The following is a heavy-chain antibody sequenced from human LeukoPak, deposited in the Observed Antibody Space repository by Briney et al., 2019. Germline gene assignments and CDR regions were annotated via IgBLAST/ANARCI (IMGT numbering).Heavy chain of an antibody. V-gene: IGHV3-48*02. J-gene: IGHJ6*02. D-gene: IGHD6-19*01. CDR2: ISSSRSTI. CDR3: ARDSAVAGTWGDYYYYGMDV. Sequence: GGSLRLSCAASGFTFRSYSMNWVRQAPGKGLEGVSYISSSRSTIYYADSVKGLFTISRDNAKNSLYLQMNSLRDEDTAVYYCARDSAVAGTWGDYYYYGMDVWGQGTTVTVCS. CDR1: GFTFRSYS.